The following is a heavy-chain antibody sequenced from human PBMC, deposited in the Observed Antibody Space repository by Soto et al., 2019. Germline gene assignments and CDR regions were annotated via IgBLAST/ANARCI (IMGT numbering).Heavy chain of an antibody. J-gene: IGHJ3*02. D-gene: IGHD3-3*01. CDR1: GGSISSYY. V-gene: IGHV4-59*01. Sequence: SETLSLTCTVSGGSISSYYWSWIRQPPGKGLEWIGYTYYSGSTNYTPSLKSRVTISVDTSKTLFSLKLSSLTVADTAVFFCARDRGDFWSGYYTVNAFDIWGQGTMVTVSS. CDR3: ARDRGDFWSGYYTVNAFDI. CDR2: TYYSGST.